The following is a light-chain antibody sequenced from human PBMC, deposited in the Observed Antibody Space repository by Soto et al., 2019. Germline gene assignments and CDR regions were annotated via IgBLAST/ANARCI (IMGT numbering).Light chain of an antibody. CDR1: QSVSKY. V-gene: IGKV3-20*01. Sequence: EIVLTQSPGTLALSPGEGATLSCRASQSVSKYLAWYQQKPGHAPRLLIYGASSRATGIPDSFSGSGSGTDFTLTISRLEPEDFAVYYCQQYGGSPQTFGQGTKVEIK. CDR3: QQYGGSPQT. J-gene: IGKJ1*01. CDR2: GAS.